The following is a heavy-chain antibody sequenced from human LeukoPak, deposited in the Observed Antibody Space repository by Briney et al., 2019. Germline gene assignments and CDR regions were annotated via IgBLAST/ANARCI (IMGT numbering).Heavy chain of an antibody. CDR3: VKDPRDTYGTNWFDS. J-gene: IGHJ5*01. V-gene: IGHV3-23*01. CDR2: ISGTGGAT. CDR1: GFSFGNYA. D-gene: IGHD1-1*01. Sequence: GGSLRLSCVGSGFSFGNYAMSWVRQAPGKGLEWVSQISGTGGATWYTSSARDRFSISRDNSKNTLYLQMTSMRAEDTAIYYCVKDPRDTYGTNWFDSWGQGTRVTVSS.